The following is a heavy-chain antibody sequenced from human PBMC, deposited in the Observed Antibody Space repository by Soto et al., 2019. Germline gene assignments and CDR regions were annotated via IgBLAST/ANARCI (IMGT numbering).Heavy chain of an antibody. CDR1: GVSITNTKYY. CDR3: ARLYRPAVDGPENYFDY. J-gene: IGHJ4*02. V-gene: IGHV4-31*03. CDR2: IYYSGNT. D-gene: IGHD5-12*01. Sequence: SETLSLTCTVSGVSITNTKYYWGWVRQNPLKGLEWIGYIYYSGNTYPNPSLKSRLTMSIDTSKNQFFLRLNSVSAADTAVYYCARLYRPAVDGPENYFDYWGQGALVTVSS.